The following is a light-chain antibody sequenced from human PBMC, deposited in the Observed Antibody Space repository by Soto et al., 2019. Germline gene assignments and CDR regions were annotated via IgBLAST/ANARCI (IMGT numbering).Light chain of an antibody. CDR1: QSIRNF. V-gene: IGKV1-39*01. CDR2: SAS. CDR3: QQSRSTPYT. Sequence: DIQMTQSPSSLSASVADRVTITCRASQSIRNFLNWFQQKPGKAPRLLIYSASSLQSGVPSRFSGSGSGTDFTLTISSLQPEDFAIYFCQQSRSTPYTFGQGTKVEI. J-gene: IGKJ2*01.